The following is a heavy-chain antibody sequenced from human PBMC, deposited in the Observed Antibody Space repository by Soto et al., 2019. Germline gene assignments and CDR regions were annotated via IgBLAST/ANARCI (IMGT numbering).Heavy chain of an antibody. V-gene: IGHV3-30-3*01. J-gene: IGHJ4*02. D-gene: IGHD6-13*01. CDR1: GFTFSSYA. CDR3: AREGYLEVGWDY. CDR2: ISYDGSNK. Sequence: QVQLVESGGGVVQPGRSLRLSCAASGFTFSSYAMHWVRQAPGKGLEWVAVISYDGSNKYYAASVKGRFTISRDNSKNTLYLQMNSLRAEDTAVYYCAREGYLEVGWDYWGQGTLVTVSS.